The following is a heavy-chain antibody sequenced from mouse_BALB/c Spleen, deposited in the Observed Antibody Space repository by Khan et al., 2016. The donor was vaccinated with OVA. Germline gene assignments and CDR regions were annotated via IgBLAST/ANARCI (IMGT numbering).Heavy chain of an antibody. J-gene: IGHJ4*01. CDR2: ISYGGST. CDR3: ARKNYYGYAMDY. CDR1: GYSITSDYA. Sequence: EVQLVESGPGLVKPSQSLSLTCTVTGYSITSDYAWDWIRQFPGNKLEWMGYISYGGSTSYNPSLKSRISIPRNTSKNQFFLQLNSVTTEDTATYYCARKNYYGYAMDYWGQGTSGTVSS. D-gene: IGHD1-1*01. V-gene: IGHV3-2*02.